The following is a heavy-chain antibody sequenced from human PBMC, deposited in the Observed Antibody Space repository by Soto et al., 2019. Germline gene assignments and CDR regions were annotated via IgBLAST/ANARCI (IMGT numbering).Heavy chain of an antibody. V-gene: IGHV6-1*01. D-gene: IGHD2-2*01. CDR1: GDSVSSNSAA. J-gene: IGHJ6*02. CDR2: TYYRSKWYN. Sequence: SQTLSLTCAISGDSVSSNSAAWNWIRQSPSRGLEWLGRTYYRSKWYNDYAVSVKSRITINPDTSKNQFSLQLNSATPEDTAVYYCARENLVVVVPAAMRPYYYYGMDVWGQGTTVTVSS. CDR3: ARENLVVVVPAAMRPYYYYGMDV.